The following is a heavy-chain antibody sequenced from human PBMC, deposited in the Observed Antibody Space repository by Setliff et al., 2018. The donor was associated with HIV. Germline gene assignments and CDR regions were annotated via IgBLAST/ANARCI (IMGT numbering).Heavy chain of an antibody. V-gene: IGHV3-43D*03. CDR1: GFTFDDYA. D-gene: IGHD3-10*01. CDR2: ISWNGGST. Sequence: PGESLKISCAASGFTFDDYAMHWVRQVPGKGLEWVSLISWNGGSTYYADSVRGRFATSRDNNKNFLYLQMSSLRTDDSALYYCARGPTGSGSAYLDFWGQGTL. J-gene: IGHJ4*02. CDR3: ARGPTGSGSAYLDF.